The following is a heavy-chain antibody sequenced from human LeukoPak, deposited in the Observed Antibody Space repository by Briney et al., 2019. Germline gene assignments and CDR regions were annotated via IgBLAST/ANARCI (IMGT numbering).Heavy chain of an antibody. CDR1: GYTFSGFY. CDR3: VRSTGWKYYVAY. Sequence: ASVKVSCKASGYTFSGFYIHWVRQAAGQGLEWMGWINPNSGGTNFAQNFQGRVNMTRDTSISTAYTELSSLRSDDTAVYFCVRSTGWKYYVAYWGQGTLVTVSS. CDR2: INPNSGGT. J-gene: IGHJ4*02. D-gene: IGHD6-19*01. V-gene: IGHV1-2*02.